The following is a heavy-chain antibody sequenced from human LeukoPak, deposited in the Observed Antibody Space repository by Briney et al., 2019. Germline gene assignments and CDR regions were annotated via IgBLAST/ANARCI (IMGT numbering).Heavy chain of an antibody. V-gene: IGHV3-13*01. CDR1: GFAFTDYD. D-gene: IGHD1-26*01. Sequence: PAGSLRLSCAASGFAFTDYDMHWVRQATGGGLEWVSSIGKTGDTYYADFVKGRFTISRENANNHFYLQMNSLRAGDTAVYFCASLGDSIYWGQGTLVTVSS. CDR3: ASLGDSIY. J-gene: IGHJ4*02. CDR2: IGKTGDT.